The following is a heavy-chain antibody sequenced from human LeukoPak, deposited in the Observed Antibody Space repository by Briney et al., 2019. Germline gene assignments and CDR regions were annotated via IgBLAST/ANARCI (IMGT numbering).Heavy chain of an antibody. V-gene: IGHV4-59*08. CDR1: GGSISSYY. Sequence: SETLSLTCTVSGGSISSYYWGWIRQPPGKGLEWIGYIYYSGSTNYNPSLKSRVTMSVDMSKNQFSLKLISMTAADTAVYYCARKSTSSWSFDYWGQGTLVTVSS. J-gene: IGHJ4*02. CDR3: ARKSTSSWSFDY. CDR2: IYYSGST. D-gene: IGHD6-13*01.